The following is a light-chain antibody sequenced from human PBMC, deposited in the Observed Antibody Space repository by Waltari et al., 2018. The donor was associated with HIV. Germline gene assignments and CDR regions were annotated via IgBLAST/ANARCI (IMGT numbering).Light chain of an antibody. J-gene: IGLJ1*01. V-gene: IGLV1-47*01. CDR1: YSNIGSDN. Sequence: QSVLTQPPSASGTPGQRVTISCSAGYSNIGSDNVYWYQHLPGTAPKLLIYKNIQRPSGVPDRFSGSKSGASAYLAISGLRSEDEADYYWTGWDASLSEDVFGPGTRVTV. CDR3: TGWDASLSEDV. CDR2: KNI.